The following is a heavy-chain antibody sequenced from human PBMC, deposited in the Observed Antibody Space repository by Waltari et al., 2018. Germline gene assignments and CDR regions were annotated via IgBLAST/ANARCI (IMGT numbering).Heavy chain of an antibody. V-gene: IGHV4-38-2*01. CDR3: ARHGVVVVPAAIWFDP. D-gene: IGHD2-2*01. CDR1: GYSISSGYY. Sequence: QVQLQESGPGLVKPSETLSLTCAVSGYSISSGYYWGWIRQPPGKGLEWIGSIYHSGRTYYNPSLKSRVTISVDTSKNQFSLKLSSVTAADTAVYYCARHGVVVVPAAIWFDPWGQGTLVTVSS. J-gene: IGHJ5*02. CDR2: IYHSGRT.